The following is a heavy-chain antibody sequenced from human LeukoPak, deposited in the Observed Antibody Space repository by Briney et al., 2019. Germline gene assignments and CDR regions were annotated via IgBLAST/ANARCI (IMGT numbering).Heavy chain of an antibody. CDR2: IYPGDSDT. D-gene: IGHD6-6*01. CDR3: ARRIAAPRNPLGYWFDP. CDR1: GYSFTSYW. V-gene: IGHV5-51*01. J-gene: IGHJ5*02. Sequence: GESLKISCKGSGYSFTSYWIGWVRQMPGKGLEWMGIIYPGDSDTRYSPSFQGRVTISADKSISTAYLQWSSLKASDTAMYYCARRIAAPRNPLGYWFDPWGQGTLVTVSS.